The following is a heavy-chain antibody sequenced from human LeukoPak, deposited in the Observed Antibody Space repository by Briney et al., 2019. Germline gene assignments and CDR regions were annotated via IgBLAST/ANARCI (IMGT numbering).Heavy chain of an antibody. CDR3: ARGGTGTTALGY. J-gene: IGHJ4*02. Sequence: SVKVSCKASGGTFSSYAISWVRQAPGQGLEWMGGIIPIFGTANYAQKFQGRVTITADESTSTAYMELSSLRSEDTAAYYCARGGTGTTALGYWGQGTLVTVSS. V-gene: IGHV1-69*13. CDR2: IIPIFGTA. D-gene: IGHD1-1*01. CDR1: GGTFSSYA.